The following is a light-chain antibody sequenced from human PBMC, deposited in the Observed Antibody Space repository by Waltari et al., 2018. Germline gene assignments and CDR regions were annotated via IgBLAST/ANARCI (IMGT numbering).Light chain of an antibody. Sequence: QSVLTQPPSVSGAPGHSVTISCTGSRSNSGAGYDVHWYQQLPGAAPKLLIYAFVNRPSGVPDRFYGSKSGTSASLAINGLQAEDEAIYYCQSYDSSLSAVFGGGTKVTVL. CDR2: AFV. V-gene: IGLV1-40*01. CDR3: QSYDSSLSAV. CDR1: RSNSGAGYD. J-gene: IGLJ3*02.